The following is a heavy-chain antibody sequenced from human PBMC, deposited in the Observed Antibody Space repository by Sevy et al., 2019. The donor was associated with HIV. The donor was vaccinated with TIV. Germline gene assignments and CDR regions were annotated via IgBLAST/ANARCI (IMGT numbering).Heavy chain of an antibody. CDR2: VSSSSDYI. V-gene: IGHV3-21*01. CDR3: AKARGSITAAGLDY. J-gene: IGHJ4*02. Sequence: GGSLRLSCVASGFTFSSYSMHWVRQAPGKGLEWVSSVSSSSDYIYYADSVKGRFTLYRDNAKNSLYLQMNSLRAEDTAVYYCAKARGSITAAGLDYWGQGTLVTVSS. D-gene: IGHD6-13*01. CDR1: GFTFSSYS.